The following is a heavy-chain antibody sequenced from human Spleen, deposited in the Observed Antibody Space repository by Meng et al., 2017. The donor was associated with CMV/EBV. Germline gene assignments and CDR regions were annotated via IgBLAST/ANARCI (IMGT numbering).Heavy chain of an antibody. V-gene: IGHV4-59*01. D-gene: IGHD3-22*01. J-gene: IGHJ4*02. CDR1: GGPIGDYY. CDR2: INYTGRT. Sequence: SETLSLTCTVPGGPIGDYYWNWIRQPPGKGLEWIGYINYTGRTNYSPSLKTRNTTSVDKSKNQFSLKMSSVTAAEPAVHYCALEGGIGYYDYWGQGTLVTVSS. CDR3: ALEGGIGYYDY.